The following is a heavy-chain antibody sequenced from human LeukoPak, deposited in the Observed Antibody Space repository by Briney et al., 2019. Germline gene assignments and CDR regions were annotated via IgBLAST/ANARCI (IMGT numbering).Heavy chain of an antibody. V-gene: IGHV3-21*01. CDR2: ISSSSSYI. D-gene: IGHD6-19*01. J-gene: IGHJ4*02. CDR1: GFTFSSYS. Sequence: PGGSLRLSCAASGFTFSSYSMNWVRQAPGKGLEWVSSISSSSSYIYYADSVKGRFTISRDNAKNSLYLQMNSLRAEDTAVYYCATSIAVADDFDYWGQGTLVTVSP. CDR3: ATSIAVADDFDY.